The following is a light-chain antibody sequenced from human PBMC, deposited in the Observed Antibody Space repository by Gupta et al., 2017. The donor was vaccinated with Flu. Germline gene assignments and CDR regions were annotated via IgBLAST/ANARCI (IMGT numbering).Light chain of an antibody. V-gene: IGKV3-20*01. CDR2: AAS. J-gene: IGKJ2*01. CDR3: QQYGNSPHT. Sequence: GTLSLSPGERVTLSCRASQSVPSRYLAWYQQKPGQTPRLLIYAASQRATGIPDRFSGGWSGTDFSLTISRLEPEDFAVYFCQQYGNSPHTFGLGTRLEIK. CDR1: QSVPSRY.